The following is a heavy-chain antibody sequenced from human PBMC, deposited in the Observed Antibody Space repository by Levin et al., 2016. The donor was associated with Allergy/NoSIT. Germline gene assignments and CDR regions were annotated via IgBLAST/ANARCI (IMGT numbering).Heavy chain of an antibody. Sequence: WIRQPPGKELEYVSAIHNNGGSTHYAESVKGRFTISRDNSKNTLSLQMSSLRAEDTAVYYCVKFSRNTSCSWGQGTLVTVSS. V-gene: IGHV3-64D*06. J-gene: IGHJ4*02. CDR2: IHNNGGST. D-gene: IGHD2-2*01. CDR3: VKFSRNTSCS.